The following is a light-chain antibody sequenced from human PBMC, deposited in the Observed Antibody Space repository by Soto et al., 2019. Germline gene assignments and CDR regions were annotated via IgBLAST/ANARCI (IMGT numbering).Light chain of an antibody. CDR1: SSDIGAYDH. J-gene: IGLJ1*01. CDR2: SVS. V-gene: IGLV2-14*01. Sequence: QSVLTQPASVSGSPGQSITISCSGTSSDIGAYDHVAWFQQFPGKTPKLVIYSVSNRPSGVSYRFSGSKSGNTASLTISGLQADDEADYYCQSYDSSLSALYVFGTGTKVTVL. CDR3: QSYDSSLSALYV.